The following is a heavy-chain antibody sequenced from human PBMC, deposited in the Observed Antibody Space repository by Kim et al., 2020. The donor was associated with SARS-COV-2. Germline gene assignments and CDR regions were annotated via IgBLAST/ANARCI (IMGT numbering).Heavy chain of an antibody. CDR3: ARDQDARVTMRVPGF. V-gene: IGHV1-3*01. J-gene: IGHJ4*02. CDR2: INPGNGNT. CDR1: GYSFTMYA. Sequence: ASVKVSCKASGYSFTMYAMHWVRQAPGQRPEWMGWINPGNGNTNYSPSFQDRVTIIRDTSANTAYMELRSLRSDDTAVYYCARDQDARVTMRVPGFWGQGTLVTVSS. D-gene: IGHD3-22*01.